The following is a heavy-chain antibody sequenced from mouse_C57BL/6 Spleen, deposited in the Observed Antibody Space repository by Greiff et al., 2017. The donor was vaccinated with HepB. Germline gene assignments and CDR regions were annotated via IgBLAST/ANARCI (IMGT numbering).Heavy chain of an antibody. CDR2: IDPEDGDT. Sequence: VHVKQSGAELVRPGASVKLSCTASGFNIKDYYTHWVKQRPEQGLEWIGRIDPEDGDTEYAPKFQGKATLTADTSSNTAYLQLSSLTSEDTAVYYCTTATYDYGSFDYWGQGTTLTVSS. CDR1: GFNIKDYY. J-gene: IGHJ2*01. CDR3: TTATYDYGSFDY. D-gene: IGHD2-4*01. V-gene: IGHV14-1*01.